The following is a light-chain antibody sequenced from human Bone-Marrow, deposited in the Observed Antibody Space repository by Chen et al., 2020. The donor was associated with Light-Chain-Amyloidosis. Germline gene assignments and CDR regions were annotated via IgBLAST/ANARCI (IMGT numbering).Light chain of an antibody. CDR2: DDS. J-gene: IGLJ3*02. V-gene: IGLV3-21*02. CDR3: QVWDRSSDRPV. CDR1: NIGSTS. Sequence: SYVLPQPSSVSVAPGQTATIACGGNNIGSTSVHWYQQTPGQAPLLVVYDDSDRPSGIPERLSGSNTGNTATLTISRVEAGDEADYCCQVWDRSSDRPVFGGGTTLTVL.